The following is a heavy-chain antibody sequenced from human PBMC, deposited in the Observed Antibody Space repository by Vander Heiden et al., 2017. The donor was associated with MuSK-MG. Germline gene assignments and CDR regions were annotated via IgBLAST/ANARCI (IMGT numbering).Heavy chain of an antibody. CDR1: GFTFSSYA. CDR2: ISGSGGST. V-gene: IGHV3-23*04. J-gene: IGHJ4*02. Sequence: EVQLVESGGGLVQPGGSLRLSCAASGFTFSSYAMSWVRQAPGKGLEWVSAISGSGGSTYYADSVKGRFTISRDNSKNTLYLQMNSLRAEDTAVYYCAKETTTALAALRYFDWTPDIDYWGQGTLVTVSS. D-gene: IGHD3-9*01. CDR3: AKETTTALAALRYFDWTPDIDY.